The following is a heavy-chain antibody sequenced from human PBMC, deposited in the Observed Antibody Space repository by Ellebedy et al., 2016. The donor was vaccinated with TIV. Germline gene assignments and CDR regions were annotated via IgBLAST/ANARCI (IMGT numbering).Heavy chain of an antibody. D-gene: IGHD1-26*01. J-gene: IGHJ5*02. Sequence: SVKVSCXASGGTFSSYAISWVRQAPGQGLEWMGGIIPIFGTANYAQKFQGRVTITADKSTSTAYMELSSLRSEDTAVYYCARRRGGSYDNWFDPWGQGTLVTVSS. CDR2: IIPIFGTA. CDR3: ARRRGGSYDNWFDP. CDR1: GGTFSSYA. V-gene: IGHV1-69*06.